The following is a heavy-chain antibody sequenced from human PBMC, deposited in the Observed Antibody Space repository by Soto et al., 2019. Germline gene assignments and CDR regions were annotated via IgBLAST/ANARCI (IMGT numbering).Heavy chain of an antibody. D-gene: IGHD3-3*01. CDR2: IYWDDDK. CDR3: AHRVLRTVFGLVTTTAIYFDF. Sequence: QITLNESGPTVVRPTETLTLTCRFSGFSLTPSGVGVGWIRQSPGKAPAWLALIYWDDDKRYSASLKSRLTITKDTSKNQVVLTVSDLDPTDTATYYCAHRVLRTVFGLVTTTAIYFDFWGQGTPVAVSS. CDR1: GFSLTPSGVG. V-gene: IGHV2-5*02. J-gene: IGHJ4*02.